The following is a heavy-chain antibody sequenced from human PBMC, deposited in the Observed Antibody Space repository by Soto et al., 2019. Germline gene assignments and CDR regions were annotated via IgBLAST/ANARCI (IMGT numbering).Heavy chain of an antibody. CDR1: GFTFSSYA. V-gene: IGHV3-23*01. J-gene: IGHJ4*02. CDR2: ISGSGGST. Sequence: EVQLLESGGGLVQPGGSLRLSCAASGFTFSSYAMSWVRQAPGKGLEWVSAISGSGGSTYYADSVKGRFTISRDNSKNTLYLQMNSLRAEDTAVYYCAKGTPDYDFWSGYYTGGFDYWGQGTLVTVSS. CDR3: AKGTPDYDFWSGYYTGGFDY. D-gene: IGHD3-3*01.